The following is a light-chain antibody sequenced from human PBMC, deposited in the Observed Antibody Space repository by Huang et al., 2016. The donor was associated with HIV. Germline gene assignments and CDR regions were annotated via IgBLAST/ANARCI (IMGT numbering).Light chain of an antibody. Sequence: EIVMTQSPATLSVSPGERATLSCRASQSVSANLAWYQQTPGQAPRLRIYGASTRATGIPARFSGSGSGTEFTLTISSLQSEDFAVYYCQQYDNRPETFGQGTKVEIK. V-gene: IGKV3-15*01. CDR3: QQYDNRPET. CDR1: QSVSAN. J-gene: IGKJ1*01. CDR2: GAS.